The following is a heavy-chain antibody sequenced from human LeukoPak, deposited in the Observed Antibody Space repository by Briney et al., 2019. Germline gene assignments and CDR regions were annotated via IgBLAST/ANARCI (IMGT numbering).Heavy chain of an antibody. CDR1: GYTFTGYY. CDR3: ARDGLHYYDSSNNAFDI. V-gene: IGHV1-2*02. J-gene: IGHJ3*02. Sequence: ASVKVSCKASGYTFTGYYMHWVRQAPGQGLEWMGWINPNSGGTNYAQKFQGRVTMTRDTSISTAYMELSRLRSEDMAVYYCARDGLHYYDSSNNAFDIWGQGTMVTVSS. D-gene: IGHD3-22*01. CDR2: INPNSGGT.